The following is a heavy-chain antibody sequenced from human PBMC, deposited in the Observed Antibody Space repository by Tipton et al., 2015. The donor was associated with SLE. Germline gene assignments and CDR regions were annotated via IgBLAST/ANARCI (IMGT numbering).Heavy chain of an antibody. CDR3: ARVGRVDRAFDI. J-gene: IGHJ3*02. V-gene: IGHV4-61*02. CDR1: GGSIRSGCYY. Sequence: TLSLTCTVSGGSIRSGCYYWRWFRQSAGKGLEWIGRVYNSGGSYYNPSLKSRVTMSVDTSKNQVSLNLNSVTAADTAVYYCARVGRVDRAFDIWGQGTMVTVSS. D-gene: IGHD1-26*01. CDR2: VYNSGGS.